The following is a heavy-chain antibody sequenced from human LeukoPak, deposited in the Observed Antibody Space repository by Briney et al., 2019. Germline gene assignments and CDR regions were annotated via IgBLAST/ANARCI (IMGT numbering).Heavy chain of an antibody. Sequence: AGGSLRLSCAASGFTFSSYAMSWVRQAPGKGLEWVSPISCSGGSTYYADSVKGRFTISRDNSKNTLYLQMNSLRAEDTAVYYCSSSWYFDYWGQGTLVSVSS. D-gene: IGHD6-13*01. CDR2: ISCSGGST. J-gene: IGHJ4*02. CDR3: SSSWYFDY. V-gene: IGHV3-23*01. CDR1: GFTFSSYA.